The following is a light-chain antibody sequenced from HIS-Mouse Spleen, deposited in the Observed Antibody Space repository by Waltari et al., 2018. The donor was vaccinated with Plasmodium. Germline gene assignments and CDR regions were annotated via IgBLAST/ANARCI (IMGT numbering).Light chain of an antibody. CDR3: MQALQTPYT. CDR1: QSLLHSNGYNS. CDR2: LGS. V-gene: IGKV2-28*01. Sequence: IVMTQSTLSLPVTPGEPASISCRSSQSLLHSNGYNSLDWYLQQPGQSPQLLVYLGSNRASGVPDRFSGSGSGTDFTLKISRVEAEDVGVYYCMQALQTPYTFGQGTKLEIK. J-gene: IGKJ2*01.